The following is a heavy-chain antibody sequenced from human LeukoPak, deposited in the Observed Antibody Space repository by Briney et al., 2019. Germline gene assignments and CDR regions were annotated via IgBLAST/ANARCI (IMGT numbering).Heavy chain of an antibody. CDR1: GGSISGDH. V-gene: IGHV4-59*08. Sequence: SETLSLTCTVSGGSISGDHWNWIRQPPGKGLEWIGYVYSSGNTNYNPSLKSRVTISIDTSKNQFSLKLSSVTAADTAVYYCARRNDFDIWGQGTMVTVSS. CDR2: VYSSGNT. J-gene: IGHJ3*02. CDR3: ARRNDFDI.